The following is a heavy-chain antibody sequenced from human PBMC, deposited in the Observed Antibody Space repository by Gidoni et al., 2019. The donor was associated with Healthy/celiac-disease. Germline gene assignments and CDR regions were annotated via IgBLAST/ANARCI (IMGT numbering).Heavy chain of an antibody. CDR1: GGTFSSYA. J-gene: IGHJ6*02. D-gene: IGHD4-4*01. CDR3: ARERTTVVRGPDTRSYYYYGMDV. Sequence: QVQLVQSGAEVKKPGSSVKVSCKASGGTFSSYAISWVRQAPGQGLEWMGGIIPIFGTANYAQKFQGRVTITADESTSTAYMELSSLRSEDTAVYYCARERTTVVRGPDTRSYYYYGMDVWGQGTTVTVSS. CDR2: IIPIFGTA. V-gene: IGHV1-69*01.